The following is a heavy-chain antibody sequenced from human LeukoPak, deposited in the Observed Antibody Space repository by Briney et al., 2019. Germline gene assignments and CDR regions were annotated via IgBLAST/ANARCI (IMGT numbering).Heavy chain of an antibody. Sequence: PGGSLRLSCAASGFTVSSNYMSWVRQARGKGLEGVSVIYSGGSTYYADSVKGRFTISRDNSKNTLYLQMNSLRAEDTAVYYCARDNRYYDILTGYSYGMDVWGQGTTVTVSS. V-gene: IGHV3-66*01. D-gene: IGHD3-9*01. CDR1: GFTVSSNY. CDR3: ARDNRYYDILTGYSYGMDV. CDR2: IYSGGST. J-gene: IGHJ6*02.